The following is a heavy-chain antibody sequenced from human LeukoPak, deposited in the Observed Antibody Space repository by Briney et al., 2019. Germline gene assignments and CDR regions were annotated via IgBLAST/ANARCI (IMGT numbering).Heavy chain of an antibody. V-gene: IGHV3-33*08. J-gene: IGHJ3*02. CDR3: AREYSGYNWGAFDI. Sequence: GGSLRLSCAASGFTVSSNYMSWVRQAPGKGLEWVAVIWYDGSNKYYADSVKGRFTISRDNSKNTVYLQMNSLRAEDTAVYYCAREYSGYNWGAFDIWGQGTMVTVSS. CDR2: IWYDGSNK. D-gene: IGHD5-12*01. CDR1: GFTVSSNY.